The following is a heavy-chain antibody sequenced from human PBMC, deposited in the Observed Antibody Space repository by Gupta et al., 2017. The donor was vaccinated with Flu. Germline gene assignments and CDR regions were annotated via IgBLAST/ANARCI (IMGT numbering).Heavy chain of an antibody. V-gene: IGHV4-59*02. J-gene: IGHJ5*02. Sequence: QVQLQESRPGLVTPSETLSLTCTVSGGSVSSYYWNWIRQPPGRGLQWIGYIDYGGSTNYNPSLKSRVTISVDTPKNQVSLTLSSVTAADTAIYYGARAPAGDSTWVGFVNWFDPWGKGTLVTVSS. D-gene: IGHD6-13*01. CDR3: ARAPAGDSTWVGFVNWFDP. CDR2: IDYGGST. CDR1: GGSVSSYY.